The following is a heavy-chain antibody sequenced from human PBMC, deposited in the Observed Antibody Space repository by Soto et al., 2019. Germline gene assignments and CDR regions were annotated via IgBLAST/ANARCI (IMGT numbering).Heavy chain of an antibody. CDR3: AKDYYDSSGYYHGFDY. D-gene: IGHD3-22*01. V-gene: IGHV3-23*01. CDR2: ISGSGGST. CDR1: GFTFSSYA. J-gene: IGHJ4*02. Sequence: GGSLRLSCAASGFTFSSYAMSWVRQAPGKGLEWVSGISGSGGSTYYADSVKGRFTISRDNSKNTLYLQMNSLRAEDTAVYYCAKDYYDSSGYYHGFDYWGQGTLVTVSS.